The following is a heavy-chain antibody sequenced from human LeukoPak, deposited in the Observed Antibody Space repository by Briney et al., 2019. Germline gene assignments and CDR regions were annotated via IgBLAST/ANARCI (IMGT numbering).Heavy chain of an antibody. CDR3: ARTDSGEDWFDP. CDR1: GYTFTSYY. Sequence: GASVNVSCKASGYTFTSYYMHWVRQAPGQGLEWMGIINPSGGSTSYAQKFQGRVTMTRDTSTSTVYMELSSLRSEDTAVYYCARTDSGEDWFDPWGQGTLVTVSS. D-gene: IGHD1-26*01. J-gene: IGHJ5*02. CDR2: INPSGGST. V-gene: IGHV1-46*01.